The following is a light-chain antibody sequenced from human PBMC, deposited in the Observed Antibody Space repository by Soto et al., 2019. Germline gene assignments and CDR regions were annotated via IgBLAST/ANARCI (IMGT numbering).Light chain of an antibody. CDR2: DAS. CDR1: QSIGLA. Sequence: EIVLTQSPATLSLSPGERATLSCRASQSIGLAIAWYQHKPGQAPRRLIFDASQRATGSPARFRGSGSGTDFTLSISSLEPEDFAVYYCQQRTDRPPWTFGQGTKVDI. CDR3: QQRTDRPPWT. J-gene: IGKJ1*01. V-gene: IGKV3-11*01.